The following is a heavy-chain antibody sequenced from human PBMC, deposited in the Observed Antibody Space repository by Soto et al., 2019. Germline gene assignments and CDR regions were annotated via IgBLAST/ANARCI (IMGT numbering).Heavy chain of an antibody. CDR2: ISSSSSTI. J-gene: IGHJ3*02. CDR3: ARRPLTYYYDSSGPKDAFDI. Sequence: PGGSLRLSCAASGFTFSSYSMNWVRQAPGKGLEWVSYISSSSSTIYYADSVKGRFTISRDNAKNSLYLQMNSLRAEDTAVYYCARRPLTYYYDSSGPKDAFDIWGQGTMVTVS. CDR1: GFTFSSYS. D-gene: IGHD3-22*01. V-gene: IGHV3-48*04.